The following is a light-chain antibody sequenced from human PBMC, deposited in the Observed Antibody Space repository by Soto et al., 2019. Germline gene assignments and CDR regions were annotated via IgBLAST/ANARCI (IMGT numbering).Light chain of an antibody. CDR1: QSVSSS. J-gene: IGKJ2*01. Sequence: EIVMTQSPATLSVSPGERATLSCRASQSVSSSLAWYQQKPGQAPRLLIYGASTRATGIPARFSGRGSGTEFTLTISSLQSEDFAVYYCQQYNTWPPYTFAQGTKLEIK. V-gene: IGKV3-15*01. CDR3: QQYNTWPPYT. CDR2: GAS.